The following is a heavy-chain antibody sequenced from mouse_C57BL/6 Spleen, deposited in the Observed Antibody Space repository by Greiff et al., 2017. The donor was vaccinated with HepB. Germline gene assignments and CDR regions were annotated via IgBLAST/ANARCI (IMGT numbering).Heavy chain of an antibody. CDR1: GYTFTDYY. D-gene: IGHD4-1*01. CDR2: IYPGSGNT. V-gene: IGHV1-76*01. Sequence: QVQLQQSGAELVRPGASVKLSCKASGYTFTDYYINWVKQRPGQGLEWIARIYPGSGNTYYNEKFKGKATLTAEKSSSTAYMQLSSLTSEDSAVYFWARSGTSWDDWYFDVWGTGTTVTVSS. CDR3: ARSGTSWDDWYFDV. J-gene: IGHJ1*03.